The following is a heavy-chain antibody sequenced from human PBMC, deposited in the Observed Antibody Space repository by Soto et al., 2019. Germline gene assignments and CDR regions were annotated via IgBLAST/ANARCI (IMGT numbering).Heavy chain of an antibody. D-gene: IGHD3-10*01. CDR2: IYYSGST. V-gene: IGHV4-59*01. Sequence: SETLSLTCTVSGGSISSYYWSWIRQPPGKGLEWIGYIYYSGSTNYNPSLKSRVTISVDTSKNQFSLKLSSVTAADTAVYYCARGMVDFDYWGQGTLGTVAS. J-gene: IGHJ4*02. CDR3: ARGMVDFDY. CDR1: GGSISSYY.